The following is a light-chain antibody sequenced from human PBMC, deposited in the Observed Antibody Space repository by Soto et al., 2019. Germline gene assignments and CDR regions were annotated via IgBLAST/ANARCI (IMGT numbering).Light chain of an antibody. V-gene: IGKV3D-15*01. CDR3: QQYNDWPPVT. CDR2: GAS. CDR1: QSVRSTY. Sequence: EILLTQYTGTLSLSRLERATLSFTGIQSVRSTYLAWYQQKPGQAPRLLIYGASSRATGIPARFSGRGSGTEFTLTISSLQSEDFAVYYCQQYNDWPPVTFGGGTKVDIK. J-gene: IGKJ4*01.